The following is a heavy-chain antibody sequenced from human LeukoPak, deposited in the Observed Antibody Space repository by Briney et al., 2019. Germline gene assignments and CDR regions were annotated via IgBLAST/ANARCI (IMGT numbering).Heavy chain of an antibody. CDR1: GGSIGSGGYY. Sequence: SQTLSLTCTVSGGSIGSGGYYWSWIRQHPGKGLEWIGYIYYSGSTYYNPSLKSRVTISVDTSKNQFSLKLSSVTDADTAVYYCAVRSRDAFDIWGQGTMVTVSS. V-gene: IGHV4-31*03. CDR3: AVRSRDAFDI. J-gene: IGHJ3*02. D-gene: IGHD6-13*01. CDR2: IYYSGST.